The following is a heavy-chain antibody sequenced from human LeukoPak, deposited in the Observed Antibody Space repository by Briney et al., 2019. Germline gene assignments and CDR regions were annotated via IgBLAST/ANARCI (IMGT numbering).Heavy chain of an antibody. J-gene: IGHJ1*01. CDR1: GDSVSSNSAA. Sequence: SQTLSLTCAISGDSVSSNSAAWNWIRQSPSRGLEWLGRTYYRSKWYNDYAVSVRSRIAINPDTSKNQFSLQLNSVTPEDTAVYYCVAGAAAAPEYFQYWGQGTLVTVSS. CDR3: VAGAAAAPEYFQY. D-gene: IGHD6-13*01. CDR2: TYYRSKWYN. V-gene: IGHV6-1*01.